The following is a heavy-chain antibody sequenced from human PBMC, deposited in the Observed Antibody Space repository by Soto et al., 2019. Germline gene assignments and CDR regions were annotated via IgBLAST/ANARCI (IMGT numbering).Heavy chain of an antibody. CDR3: ARGPTTVTPGYYYYGMDV. CDR1: GFTFSSYG. V-gene: IGHV3-33*01. Sequence: GGSLRLSCAASGFTFSSYGMHWVRQAPGKGLEWVAVIWYDGSNKYYADSVKGRFTISRDNSKNTLYLQMNSLRAEDTAVYYCARGPTTVTPGYYYYGMDVWGQGTTVTVSS. CDR2: IWYDGSNK. J-gene: IGHJ6*02. D-gene: IGHD4-17*01.